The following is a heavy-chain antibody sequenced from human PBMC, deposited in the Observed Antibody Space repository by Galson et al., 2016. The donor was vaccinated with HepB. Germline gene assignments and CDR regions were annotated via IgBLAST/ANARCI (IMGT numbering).Heavy chain of an antibody. D-gene: IGHD2-8*02. CDR2: IKQDGSEK. CDR3: ASWWQTPASYFDY. J-gene: IGHJ4*02. CDR1: GFTFSSDW. V-gene: IGHV3-7*01. Sequence: SLRLSCAASGFTFSSDWMSWVRQAPGKGLEWVANIKQDGSEKYYVDSVKVRFTISRDNAKNSLYLQMNSLRAEDTAVYYCASWWQTPASYFDYWGQGTLVTVSS.